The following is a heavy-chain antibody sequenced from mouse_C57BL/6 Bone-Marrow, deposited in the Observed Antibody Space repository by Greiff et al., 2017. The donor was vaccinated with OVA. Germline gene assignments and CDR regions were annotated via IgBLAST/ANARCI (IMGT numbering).Heavy chain of an antibody. D-gene: IGHD1-1*01. CDR3: ARGKYYGSSPYWYCDV. V-gene: IGHV1-80*01. CDR1: GYAFSSYW. J-gene: IGHJ1*03. CDR2: IYPGDGDT. Sequence: QVQLQQSGAELVKPGASVKISCKASGYAFSSYWMNWVKQRPGKGLEWIGQIYPGDGDTNYNGKFKGKATLTADKSSSTAYMQLSSLTSEDSAVYVCARGKYYGSSPYWYCDVWGTGTTVTVSS.